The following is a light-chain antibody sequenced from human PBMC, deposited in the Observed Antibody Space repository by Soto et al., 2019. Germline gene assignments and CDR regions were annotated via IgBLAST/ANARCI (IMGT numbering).Light chain of an antibody. J-gene: IGLJ1*01. CDR3: CSYSISTAYL. Sequence: QSALTQPASVSGSPGQSITISCTGTSSDVGSYDFVSWYQLHPGKDPKLIVFKVHNRPSGVSYRFSGSKSGNTASLTISGLQAEDEADYFCCSYSISTAYLFGTGTKLTVL. CDR2: KVH. CDR1: SSDVGSYDF. V-gene: IGLV2-14*01.